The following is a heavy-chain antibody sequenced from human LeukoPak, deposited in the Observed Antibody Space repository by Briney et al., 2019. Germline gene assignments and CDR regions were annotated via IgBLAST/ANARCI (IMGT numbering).Heavy chain of an antibody. V-gene: IGHV3-23*01. D-gene: IGHD6-6*01. CDR2: ISSTGGGT. CDR1: GFIFNNYA. CDR3: ARQPIEYSSSSGNYYYYYMDV. J-gene: IGHJ6*03. Sequence: PGGSLRLSCAASGFIFNNYAMSWARQAPGKGLEWVSRISSTGGGTYYADSVKGRFTISRDNSKNTLLLQMNSLNAEDAAVYYCARQPIEYSSSSGNYYYYYMDVWGKGTTVTVSS.